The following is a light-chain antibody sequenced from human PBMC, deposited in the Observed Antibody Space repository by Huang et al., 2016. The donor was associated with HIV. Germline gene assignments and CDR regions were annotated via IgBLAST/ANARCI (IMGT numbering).Light chain of an antibody. CDR1: QSVSTN. CDR2: HAS. J-gene: IGKJ2*01. Sequence: EIVMTQSPATLSVSPGERATLSCRASQSVSTNLAWYQQKPGQAPRLLIYHASTRATGMPARFSGSGSGTEFTLTISSLQSEDFVIYYCQQYNNWPPMYTFGQGTKLEI. V-gene: IGKV3-15*01. CDR3: QQYNNWPPMYT.